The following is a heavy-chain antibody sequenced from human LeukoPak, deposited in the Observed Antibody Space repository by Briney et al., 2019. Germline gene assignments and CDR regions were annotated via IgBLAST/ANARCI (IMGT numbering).Heavy chain of an antibody. Sequence: PGGSLRLSCVVSGFTFSSYAMRWVRQAPGSGLEWVSAIRDNGASTYYADFVKGRFTVSRDNSKNTLYLQMNSLRAEDRAVYYCAKKMTITGWLYYFDYWGQGTLVTVSS. J-gene: IGHJ4*02. CDR3: AKKMTITGWLYYFDY. CDR1: GFTFSSYA. CDR2: IRDNGAST. V-gene: IGHV3-23*01. D-gene: IGHD5-24*01.